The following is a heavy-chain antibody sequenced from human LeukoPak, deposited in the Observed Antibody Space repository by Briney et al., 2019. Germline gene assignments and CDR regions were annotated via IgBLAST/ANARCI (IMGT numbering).Heavy chain of an antibody. CDR1: GGSLSGYS. CDR2: INHSGST. Sequence: SETLSLTCAVYGGSLSGYSWSWIRQPPGKGLEWIGEINHSGSTNYNPSLKSRVTISADTSKNQFSLKLSAVTAADTAFYYCARVPGRPADVFDHWGQGTVVTVSS. CDR3: ARVPGRPADVFDH. V-gene: IGHV4-34*01. D-gene: IGHD2-2*01. J-gene: IGHJ4*02.